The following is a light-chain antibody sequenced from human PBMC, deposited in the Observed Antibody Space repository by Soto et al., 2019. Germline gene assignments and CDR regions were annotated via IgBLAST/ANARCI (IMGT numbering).Light chain of an antibody. J-gene: IGKJ3*01. Sequence: DIQMTQSPSSVSASVGDRVTITCRASQVIANYLAWYQLKPGKAPKLLIFAASNLHSGVPSRFSGSASGTDFTLTITSLQPEDFATYYCQQAQSFPFTFGPGTKVDI. V-gene: IGKV1D-12*01. CDR3: QQAQSFPFT. CDR2: AAS. CDR1: QVIANY.